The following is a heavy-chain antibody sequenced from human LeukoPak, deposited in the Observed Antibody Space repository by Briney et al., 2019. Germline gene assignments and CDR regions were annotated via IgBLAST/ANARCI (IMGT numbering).Heavy chain of an antibody. CDR2: IYPGDSDT. CDR1: GYSFTSYW. Sequence: GESLKISCKGSGYSFTSYWIGWVRQMPGKGLEWMGIIYPGDSDTRYSPSFQGQVTISADKSISTAYLQWSSLKASDTAMYYCARYVFSDTVYYYYYMDVWGKGTTVTVSS. V-gene: IGHV5-51*01. D-gene: IGHD5-18*01. CDR3: ARYVFSDTVYYYYYMDV. J-gene: IGHJ6*03.